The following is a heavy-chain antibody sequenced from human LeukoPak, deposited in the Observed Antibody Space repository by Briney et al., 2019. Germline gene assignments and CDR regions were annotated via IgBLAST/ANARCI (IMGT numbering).Heavy chain of an antibody. D-gene: IGHD2-21*02. CDR3: ATICDGDRYSDAFDI. CDR1: GYTFTSYG. CDR2: ISAYNGNT. J-gene: IGHJ3*02. Sequence: ASVKVSCKASGYTFTSYGISWVRQAPGQGLEWMGWISAYNGNTNYAQKLQGRVTMTTDTSTSTAYTELRSLRSDDTAVYYCATICDGDRYSDAFDIWGQGTMVTVSS. V-gene: IGHV1-18*01.